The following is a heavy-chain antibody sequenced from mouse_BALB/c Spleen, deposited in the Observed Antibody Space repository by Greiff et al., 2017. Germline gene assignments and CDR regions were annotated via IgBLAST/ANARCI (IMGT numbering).Heavy chain of an antibody. CDR1: GDSITSGY. Sequence: DVKLQESGPSLVKPSQTLSLTCSVTGDSITSGYWNWIRKFPGNKLEYMGYISYSGSTYYNPSLKSRISITRDTSKNQYYLQLNSVTTEDTATYYCARYYDVYYYAMDYWGQGTSVTVSS. CDR2: ISYSGST. V-gene: IGHV3-8*02. J-gene: IGHJ4*01. D-gene: IGHD2-12*01. CDR3: ARYYDVYYYAMDY.